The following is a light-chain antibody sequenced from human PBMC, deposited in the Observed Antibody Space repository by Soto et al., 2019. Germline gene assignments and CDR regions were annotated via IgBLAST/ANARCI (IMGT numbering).Light chain of an antibody. CDR3: QKSSSIPYT. Sequence: IQMTQSPSSLSASVGDRVTITCRASQTISTYLNWYQQNPGKAPKLLIDAASNLQNGVPSRFSGSGSGTDFTLTISSLQPEDFATYYCQKSSSIPYTFGQGTKLEIK. CDR1: QTISTY. J-gene: IGKJ2*01. V-gene: IGKV1-39*01. CDR2: AAS.